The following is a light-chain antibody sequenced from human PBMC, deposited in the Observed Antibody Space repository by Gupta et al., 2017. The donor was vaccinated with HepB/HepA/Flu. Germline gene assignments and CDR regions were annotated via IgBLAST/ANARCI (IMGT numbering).Light chain of an antibody. CDR2: LGS. J-gene: IGKJ2*02. CDR3: RQSLQIPCI. CDR1: QSPLHSNGYNY. Sequence: DIVMTQSPLSLPVTPGEPASISCRSSQSPLHSNGYNYLDWYLQKPGQSPHLLIYLGSNRASGVPDRFSGSGSGTDFTLKISRVEAEDVGVYYCRQSLQIPCIFGQGTRLEIK. V-gene: IGKV2-28*01.